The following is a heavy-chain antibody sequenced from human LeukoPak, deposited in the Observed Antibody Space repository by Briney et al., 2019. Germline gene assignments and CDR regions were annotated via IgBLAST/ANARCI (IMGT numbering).Heavy chain of an antibody. CDR2: IIPIFGTA. Sequence: ASVKVSCTASGGTFSSYAISWVRQAPGQGLEWMGGIIPIFGTANYAQKFQGRVTITADESTSTAYMELSSLRSEDTAVFYCARISLGAIWGYYYGMDVWGQGTTVTVSS. J-gene: IGHJ6*02. D-gene: IGHD3-16*01. CDR1: GGTFSSYA. CDR3: ARISLGAIWGYYYGMDV. V-gene: IGHV1-69*13.